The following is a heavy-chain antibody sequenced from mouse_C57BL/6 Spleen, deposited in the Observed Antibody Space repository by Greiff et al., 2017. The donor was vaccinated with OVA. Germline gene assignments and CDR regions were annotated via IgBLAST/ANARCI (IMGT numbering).Heavy chain of an antibody. CDR3: ARGRATAFDY. V-gene: IGHV5-4*01. D-gene: IGHD3-1*01. J-gene: IGHJ2*01. Sequence: EVQLVESGGGLVKPGGSLKLSCAASGFTFSSYAMSWVRQTPGKRLEWVATISDGGSYTYYPDNVKGRFTISRDNAKNNLYLQMSHLKSEDAAMYYCARGRATAFDYWGQGTTLTVSS. CDR2: ISDGGSYT. CDR1: GFTFSSYA.